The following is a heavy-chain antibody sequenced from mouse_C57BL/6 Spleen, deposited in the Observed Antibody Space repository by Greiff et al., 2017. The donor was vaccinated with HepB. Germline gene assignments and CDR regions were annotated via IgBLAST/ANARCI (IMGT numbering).Heavy chain of an antibody. CDR1: GYSITSGYY. Sequence: EVQLQESGPGLVKPSQSLSLTCSVTGYSITSGYYWNWIRQFPGNKLEWMGYISYDGSNNYNPSLKNRISITRDTSKNQFFLKLNSVTTEDTATYYCAREKNYGSRYFDYWGQGTTLTVSS. D-gene: IGHD1-1*01. V-gene: IGHV3-6*01. CDR3: AREKNYGSRYFDY. J-gene: IGHJ2*01. CDR2: ISYDGSN.